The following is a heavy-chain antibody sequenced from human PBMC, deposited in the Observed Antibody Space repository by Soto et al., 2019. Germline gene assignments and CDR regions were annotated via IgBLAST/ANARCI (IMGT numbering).Heavy chain of an antibody. CDR2: IYPSDSDT. J-gene: IGHJ4*02. D-gene: IGHD3-3*01. V-gene: IGHV5-51*01. Sequence: GESLKISCKGSGYNFAGYWIAWVRQMPGKGLELMGIIYPSDSDTRYRPSFQGQVTISADKSISSAYLQWSSLRASDTAMYYCARGGVSTRIFDYRGPGTQVTVSS. CDR1: GYNFAGYW. CDR3: ARGGVSTRIFDY.